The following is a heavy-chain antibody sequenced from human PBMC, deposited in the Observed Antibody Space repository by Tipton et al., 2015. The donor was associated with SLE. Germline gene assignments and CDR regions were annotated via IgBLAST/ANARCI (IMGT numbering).Heavy chain of an antibody. Sequence: TLSLTCTVSGGSISSHYWSWIRQPPGKGLEWIGYIYYSGSTNYSPFLNSRITISVDTSKNQLSLNVISMTAADTAVYYCARLAVAGMWYYFDFWGQGAPVTVSS. J-gene: IGHJ4*02. CDR1: GGSISSHY. V-gene: IGHV4-59*11. CDR3: ARLAVAGMWYYFDF. D-gene: IGHD6-19*01. CDR2: IYYSGST.